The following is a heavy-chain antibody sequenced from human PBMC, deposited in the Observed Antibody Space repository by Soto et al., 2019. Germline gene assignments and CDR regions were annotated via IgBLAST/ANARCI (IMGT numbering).Heavy chain of an antibody. Sequence: QVQLQQWGAGLLKPSETLSLTCAVYGGSFSGYYWSWIRQPRGKGLEWIGEINQSGGTNYNPPLKSRVTISVDTCKNQFSLKTSSVAAAAAAVYYCARTYSSSWSPFDHWGQGTLVTVSS. CDR1: GGSFSGYY. D-gene: IGHD6-13*01. CDR3: ARTYSSSWSPFDH. CDR2: INQSGGT. V-gene: IGHV4-34*01. J-gene: IGHJ4*02.